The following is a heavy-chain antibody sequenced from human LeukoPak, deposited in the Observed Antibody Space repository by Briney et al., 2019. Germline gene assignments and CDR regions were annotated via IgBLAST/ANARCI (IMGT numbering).Heavy chain of an antibody. Sequence: PGGSLRLSCAASGFTFTTYWMHWVRQVPGKGLVWVARINGDGTSTRHADSMKGRFTISRDNAKNTLYLQMNSLRDEDTAVYYCVREGLECSGSSCQRAAFDYWGQGTLVTVSS. D-gene: IGHD2-2*01. V-gene: IGHV3-74*01. CDR3: VREGLECSGSSCQRAAFDY. J-gene: IGHJ4*02. CDR1: GFTFTTYW. CDR2: INGDGTST.